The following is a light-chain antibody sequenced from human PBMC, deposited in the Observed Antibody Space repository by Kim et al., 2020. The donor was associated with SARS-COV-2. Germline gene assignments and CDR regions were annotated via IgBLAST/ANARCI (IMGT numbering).Light chain of an antibody. CDR1: QRVSPW. CDR3: QSYNNFPLT. V-gene: IGKV1-5*03. J-gene: IGKJ4*01. Sequence: DIQMTQSPSTLSASVGDRVTITCRASQRVSPWLVWYQQKPRKAPKLLIYKASSLDSGVPSRFSGSGSGTEFTLTISSLQPDDFATYYCQSYNNFPLTFGGGTKVDIK. CDR2: KAS.